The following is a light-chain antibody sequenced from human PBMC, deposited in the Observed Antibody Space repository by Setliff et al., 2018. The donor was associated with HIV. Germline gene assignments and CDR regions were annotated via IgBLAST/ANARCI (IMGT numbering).Light chain of an antibody. J-gene: IGLJ1*01. CDR1: SGSVSTSNY. CDR2: STN. CDR3: LLYLSSGIYV. Sequence: QTVVTQAPAFSVSPGGTVTLTCGLTSGSVSTSNYLSWYQQTPGQAPRTLIYSTNIRSSGVPDRFSGSIVGNKAALTIAGAQADDESDYFCLLYLSSGIYVFGTGTKVTVL. V-gene: IGLV8-61*01.